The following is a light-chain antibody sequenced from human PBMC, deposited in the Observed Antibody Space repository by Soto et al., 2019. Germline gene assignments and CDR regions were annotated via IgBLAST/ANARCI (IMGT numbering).Light chain of an antibody. CDR2: TNN. Sequence: QSVLTQPPSASATPGQRVTISCSGSNSNIGTNTVNWHQQLPGTAPRLLIYTNNQRPSGVPQRFSGSKTGTSASLAIGGLQSEDGADYYCAAWDDSLGAYVFGTGTKVTVL. V-gene: IGLV1-44*01. J-gene: IGLJ1*01. CDR3: AAWDDSLGAYV. CDR1: NSNIGTNT.